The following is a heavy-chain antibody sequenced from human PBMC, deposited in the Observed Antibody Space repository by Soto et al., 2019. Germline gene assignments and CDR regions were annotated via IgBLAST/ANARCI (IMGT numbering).Heavy chain of an antibody. V-gene: IGHV4-61*01. Sequence: QVPLQESGPRLVKPAETLSLTCTVSGGSVSSGSSYWSWIRQPPGKGLEWIGYIYYRGSTSYNTSLKSRSTMSVDTSKTQFSLKLSSVTAEDTAVYYCAIGRPFDPWGQETLDTVSS. CDR3: AIGRPFDP. CDR1: GGSVSSGSSY. J-gene: IGHJ5*02. CDR2: IYYRGST.